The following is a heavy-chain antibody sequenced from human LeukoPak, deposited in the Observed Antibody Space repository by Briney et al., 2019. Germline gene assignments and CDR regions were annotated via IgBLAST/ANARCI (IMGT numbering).Heavy chain of an antibody. Sequence: SETLSLTCTVSGGSISRFYWSWIRQPPGKGLEWIGYIYYSGSTNYNPSLKSRVTISVDTSKNQFSLKLSSVTAADTAVYYCARDRAPLKNWGQGTLVTVSS. J-gene: IGHJ4*02. D-gene: IGHD3-10*01. V-gene: IGHV4-59*01. CDR1: GGSISRFY. CDR2: IYYSGST. CDR3: ARDRAPLKN.